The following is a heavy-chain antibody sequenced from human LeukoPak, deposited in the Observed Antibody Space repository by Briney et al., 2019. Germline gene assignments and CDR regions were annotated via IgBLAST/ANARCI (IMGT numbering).Heavy chain of an antibody. J-gene: IGHJ4*02. D-gene: IGHD3/OR15-3a*01. CDR1: VFTFSSYS. V-gene: IGHV3-21*01. CDR2: ISSSSSYI. Sequence: GGYLRLSCAASVFTFSSYSMNWLRQAPGKGLEWFSSISSSSSYIYYADSVKGRFTISRDNAKNSLYLDMNSLRSEDTAVYYCAREPVIWTIIIVVYFDYWGQGTLVTVSS. CDR3: AREPVIWTIIIVVYFDY.